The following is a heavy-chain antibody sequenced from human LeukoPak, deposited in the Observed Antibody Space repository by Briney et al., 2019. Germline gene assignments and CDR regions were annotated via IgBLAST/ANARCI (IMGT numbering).Heavy chain of an antibody. CDR3: MRAALAVDDYGDSGAFDYFDY. CDR1: GFSFSTST. Sequence: GGSLRLSCAASGFSFSTSTMNWVRQAPGKGLEWVSYISSSSSTIYYADSVKGRLTISRDNAKKSLYLQMNSLRVEDAAIYYCMRAALAVDDYGDSGAFDYFDYWGQGILVTVSS. CDR2: ISSSSSTI. D-gene: IGHD4-17*01. V-gene: IGHV3-48*01. J-gene: IGHJ4*02.